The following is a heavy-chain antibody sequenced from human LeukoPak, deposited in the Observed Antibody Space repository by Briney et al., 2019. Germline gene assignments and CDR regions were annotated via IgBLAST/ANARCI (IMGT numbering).Heavy chain of an antibody. V-gene: IGHV1-69*13. CDR2: IIPIFGTA. Sequence: ASVKVSCKASGGTFSSYAISWVRQAPGQGLEWMGGIIPIFGTANYAQKFQGRVTITADESTSTAYMELSSLRSDDTAVYYCARDLHYGTFDYWGQGTLVTVSS. J-gene: IGHJ4*02. CDR3: ARDLHYGTFDY. D-gene: IGHD4-17*01. CDR1: GGTFSSYA.